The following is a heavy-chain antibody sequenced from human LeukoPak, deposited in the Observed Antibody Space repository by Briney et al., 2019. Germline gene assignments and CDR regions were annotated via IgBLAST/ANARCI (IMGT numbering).Heavy chain of an antibody. V-gene: IGHV3-30-3*01. J-gene: IGHJ4*02. Sequence: GGSLSLSCAASGFTFSSYAMHWVRQAPGKGLERVAVISYDGSNKYYADSVKGRFTISRDNSKNTLYLQMNSLRAEDTAVYYCARISPDYGGNQFDYWGQGTLVTVSS. CDR1: GFTFSSYA. D-gene: IGHD4-17*01. CDR2: ISYDGSNK. CDR3: ARISPDYGGNQFDY.